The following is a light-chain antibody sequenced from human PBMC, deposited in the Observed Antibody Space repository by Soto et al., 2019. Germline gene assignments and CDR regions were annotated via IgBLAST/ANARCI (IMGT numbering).Light chain of an antibody. CDR2: GAS. CDR3: QQRSNWPSLT. CDR1: QGVSSY. J-gene: IGKJ4*01. Sequence: EIVLKQSPATLSLSTGERATLSCRASQGVSSYLAWYQQKPGQAPRLLIYGASSRATGIPDRFSGSGSGTDFTLTISSLEPEDSAVYYCQQRSNWPSLTFGGGTKVDIK. V-gene: IGKV3-11*01.